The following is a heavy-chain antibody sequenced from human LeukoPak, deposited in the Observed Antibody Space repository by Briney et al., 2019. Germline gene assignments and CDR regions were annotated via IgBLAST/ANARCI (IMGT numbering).Heavy chain of an antibody. CDR2: IKSKPDGGAI. CDR3: TRDKLELRRFDY. J-gene: IGHJ4*02. CDR1: GFTFSNAW. D-gene: IGHD1-26*01. V-gene: IGHV3-15*01. Sequence: GESLRLSCAASGFTFSNAWMSWVRQAPGKGLEWVGRIKSKPDGGAIDYAAPVKGRFIISRDDSKDMLYLQMNSLKTEDTGVYYCTRDKLELRRFDYWGQGTLVTVSS.